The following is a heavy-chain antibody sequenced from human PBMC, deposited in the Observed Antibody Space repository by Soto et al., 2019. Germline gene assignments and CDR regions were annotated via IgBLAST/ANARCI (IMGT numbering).Heavy chain of an antibody. Sequence: PGASLKISCKGSGYSFTSYWIGWVRQMPGKGLEWMGIIYPGDSDTRYSPSFQGQVTISADKSISTAYLQWSSLKASDTAMYYCAGGGVRGVITRTRDYYGLAVWGQGTTVTVSS. D-gene: IGHD3-10*01. CDR1: GYSFTSYW. CDR2: IYPGDSDT. CDR3: AGGGVRGVITRTRDYYGLAV. V-gene: IGHV5-51*01. J-gene: IGHJ6*02.